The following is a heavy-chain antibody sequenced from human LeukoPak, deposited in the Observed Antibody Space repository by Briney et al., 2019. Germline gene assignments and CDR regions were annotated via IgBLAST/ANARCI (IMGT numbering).Heavy chain of an antibody. D-gene: IGHD3-10*01. Sequence: SVKVSCKASGGTFSSYAISWVRQAPGQGLEWMGGIAPISGTPVYAQKFQDRVNITADTSTNTAYMEMSSLTSEDTAMYYCAREGEYYAESGNLIDAADVWGQGTMVIVSA. V-gene: IGHV1-69*06. CDR1: GGTFSSYA. J-gene: IGHJ3*01. CDR2: IAPISGTP. CDR3: AREGEYYAESGNLIDAADV.